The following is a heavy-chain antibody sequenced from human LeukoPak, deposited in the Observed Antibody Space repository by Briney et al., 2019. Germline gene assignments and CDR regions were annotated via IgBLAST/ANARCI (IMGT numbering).Heavy chain of an antibody. D-gene: IGHD2-15*01. J-gene: IGHJ5*02. Sequence: GGSLRLSCAASGFTFSSYAMHWVRQAPGKGLEWVAVISYDGSNKYYADSMKGRFTISRDNSKNTLYLQMNSLRAEDTAVYYCARDRHTTPWFDPWGQGTLVTVSS. CDR2: ISYDGSNK. CDR1: GFTFSSYA. CDR3: ARDRHTTPWFDP. V-gene: IGHV3-30*04.